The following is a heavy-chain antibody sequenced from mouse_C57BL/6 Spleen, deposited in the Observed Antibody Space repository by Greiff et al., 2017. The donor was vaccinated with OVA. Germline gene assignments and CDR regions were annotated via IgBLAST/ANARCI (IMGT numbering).Heavy chain of an antibody. J-gene: IGHJ4*01. CDR3: ARANWEYYAMDY. CDR1: GFTFSDYG. CDR2: ISNLAYSL. Sequence: EVQLVESGGGLVPPGGSLKLSCAASGFTFSDYGMAWVRQAPRKGPEWVAFISNLAYSLDYADTVTGRFTISRENAKNTLYLESSSLRAEDTAMYYCARANWEYYAMDYWGQGTSVTVSA. V-gene: IGHV5-15*01. D-gene: IGHD4-1*01.